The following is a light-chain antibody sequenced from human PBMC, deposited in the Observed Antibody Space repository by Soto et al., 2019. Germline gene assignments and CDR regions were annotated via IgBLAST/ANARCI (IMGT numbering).Light chain of an antibody. Sequence: SSELTQPPSVSVAPGQTARITCGGSNVGNQRVHWYRQRPGQAPVLAVFDDSDRPSGIPERFSGSKSGNTATLTINRVEAGDEADYYCQVWFSSRDLLVFGGGTKLTVL. CDR1: NVGNQR. V-gene: IGLV3-21*02. CDR2: DDS. CDR3: QVWFSSRDLLV. J-gene: IGLJ3*02.